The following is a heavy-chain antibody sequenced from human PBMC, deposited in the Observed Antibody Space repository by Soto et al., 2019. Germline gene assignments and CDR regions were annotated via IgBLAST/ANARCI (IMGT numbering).Heavy chain of an antibody. CDR2: MSAYNGNA. Sequence: QVQLVQSGVEVMKPGASVKVSCKASGYTFIGHGISWWRQAAGQGLEWLGWMSAYNGNANYAQKFQDRVTLTRDTSTSTAHMELRSLRSDDTAVYYCARGSVRFGELYGSFDTWGQGTMLIVSS. D-gene: IGHD3-10*01. J-gene: IGHJ3*02. CDR3: ARGSVRFGELYGSFDT. CDR1: GYTFIGHG. V-gene: IGHV1-18*01.